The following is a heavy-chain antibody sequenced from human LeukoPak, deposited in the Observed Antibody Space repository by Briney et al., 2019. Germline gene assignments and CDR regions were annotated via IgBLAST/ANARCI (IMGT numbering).Heavy chain of an antibody. D-gene: IGHD6-13*01. Sequence: GGSLRLSCAASGFTFSTYWMSWVRQAPGKGLEWVASIKQDGTEKYYVDSVKGRFTISRDNAKNSLYLQMNSLRAEDTAVYYRARDRRLAAAGVFFDYWGQGTLVTVSS. CDR1: GFTFSTYW. J-gene: IGHJ4*02. V-gene: IGHV3-7*03. CDR3: ARDRRLAAAGVFFDY. CDR2: IKQDGTEK.